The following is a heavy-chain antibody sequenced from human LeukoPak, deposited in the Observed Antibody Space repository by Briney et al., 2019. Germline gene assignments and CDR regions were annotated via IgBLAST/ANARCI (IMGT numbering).Heavy chain of an antibody. Sequence: SETLSLTCAVYGGSFSGYYWSWIRQPPGKGLEWIGEINHSGSTNYNPSPKSRVTISVDTSKNQFSLKLSSVTAADTAVYYCARANYYDSSGYSRGAFDIWGQGTMVTVSS. CDR3: ARANYYDSSGYSRGAFDI. J-gene: IGHJ3*02. CDR2: INHSGST. CDR1: GGSFSGYY. V-gene: IGHV4-34*01. D-gene: IGHD3-22*01.